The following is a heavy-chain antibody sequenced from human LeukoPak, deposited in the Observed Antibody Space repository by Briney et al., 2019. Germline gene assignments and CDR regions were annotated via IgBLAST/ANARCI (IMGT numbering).Heavy chain of an antibody. D-gene: IGHD3-9*01. CDR2: IKQDGSEK. J-gene: IGHJ3*02. CDR1: GFTFRSYW. V-gene: IGHV3-7*01. CDR3: ARRYFDWFLGAGGSLDI. Sequence: GGSLRLSCAGSGFTFRSYWRHWVRQAPGKGLEWVANIKQDGSEKYYVDSVKGRFTISRDNANDSVYLQMNSLGAEDTAVYYCARRYFDWFLGAGGSLDIWGQGTMVTVSS.